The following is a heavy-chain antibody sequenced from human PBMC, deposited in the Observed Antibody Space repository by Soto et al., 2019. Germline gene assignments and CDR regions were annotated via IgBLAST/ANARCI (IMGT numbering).Heavy chain of an antibody. Sequence: GESLKISCKVSGYTFSNYWIGWVRQMPGKGLERMGIIYPGDSDATYSPSFQGHVTFSVDKSINTAYFEWSSLTASDTAVYYCARHRRDSFGFDYFHAMDVWGQGTTVTVSS. J-gene: IGHJ6*01. CDR1: GYTFSNYW. CDR3: ARHRRDSFGFDYFHAMDV. CDR2: IYPGDSDA. V-gene: IGHV5-51*01. D-gene: IGHD3-16*01.